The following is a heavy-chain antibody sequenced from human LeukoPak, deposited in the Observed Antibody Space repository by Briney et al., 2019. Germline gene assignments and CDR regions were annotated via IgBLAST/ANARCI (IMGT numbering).Heavy chain of an antibody. J-gene: IGHJ3*02. V-gene: IGHV4-31*03. CDR1: GGSIGSGGYY. D-gene: IGHD4-23*01. Sequence: SETLSLTCTVSGGSIGSGGYYWSWLRQHPGKGLEWIGYIYYSGSTYYNPSLKSRVTISVDTSKNQFSLKLSSVTAADTAVYYCAREPVVTPNAFDIWGQGTMVTVSS. CDR2: IYYSGST. CDR3: AREPVVTPNAFDI.